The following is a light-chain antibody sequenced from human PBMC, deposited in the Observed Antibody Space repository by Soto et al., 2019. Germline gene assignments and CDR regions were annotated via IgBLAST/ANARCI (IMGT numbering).Light chain of an antibody. CDR3: QSYDSSQSGYV. CDR2: GNS. J-gene: IGLJ1*01. CDR1: SSNIGAGYD. Sequence: QSVLTQPLSVSGAPGQRVTISCTGSSSNIGAGYDVHWYQQLPGTAPKLLIYGNSNRPSGVPDRFSGSKSGTSASLAITGLQADDEADYYCQSYDSSQSGYVFGTGTKVTVL. V-gene: IGLV1-40*01.